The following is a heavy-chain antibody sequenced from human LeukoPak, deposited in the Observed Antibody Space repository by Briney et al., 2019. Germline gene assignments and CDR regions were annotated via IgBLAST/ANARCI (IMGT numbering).Heavy chain of an antibody. J-gene: IGHJ4*02. CDR1: GDSISSCSYY. Sequence: PSETLSLTCTVSGDSISSCSYYWGWIRQPPGKGLEWIGTIFYSGSTYYSPSLKSRVTISVDTSKNQFSLRLTSVTAADTAVYFCAREGDGFDWFVDYWGQGTLVTVSS. V-gene: IGHV4-39*02. CDR2: IFYSGST. D-gene: IGHD3-9*01. CDR3: AREGDGFDWFVDY.